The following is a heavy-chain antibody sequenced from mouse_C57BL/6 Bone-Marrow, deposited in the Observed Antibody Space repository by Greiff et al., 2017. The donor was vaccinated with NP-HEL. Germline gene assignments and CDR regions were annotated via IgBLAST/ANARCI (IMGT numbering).Heavy chain of an antibody. CDR2: IHPNSGST. J-gene: IGHJ4*01. V-gene: IGHV1-64*01. CDR3: AREGYPHAMDY. D-gene: IGHD2-2*01. Sequence: QVQLQQPGAELVKPGASVKLSCKASGYTFTSYWTHWVKQRPGQGLEWIGMIHPNSGSTNYNEKFKSKATLTVDKSSSTAYMQLSSLTSEDSAVYYCAREGYPHAMDYWGQGTSVTVSS. CDR1: GYTFTSYW.